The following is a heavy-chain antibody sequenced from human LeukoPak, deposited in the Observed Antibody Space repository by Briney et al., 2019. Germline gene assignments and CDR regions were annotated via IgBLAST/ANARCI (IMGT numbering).Heavy chain of an antibody. CDR1: GFTFSSYA. CDR2: ISGSGGST. D-gene: IGHD3-3*01. J-gene: IGHJ6*03. V-gene: IGHV3-23*01. CDR3: AKNFRFLGYYYMDV. Sequence: GGALRLSCAASGFTFSSYAMSWVRQAPGKGLEWVSAISGSGGSTYYADSVKGRFTISRDNSKNTLYLQMNSLRAEDTAVYYCAKNFRFLGYYYMDVWGKGTTVTVSS.